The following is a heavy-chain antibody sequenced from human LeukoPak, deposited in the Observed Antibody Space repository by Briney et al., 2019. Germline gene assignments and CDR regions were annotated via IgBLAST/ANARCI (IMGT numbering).Heavy chain of an antibody. CDR1: GYTFTSYD. Sequence: GASVEVSCKASGYTFTSYDINWVRQATGQGLGWMGWMNPNSGNTGYAQKFQGRVTMTRNTSISTAYMELSSLRSEDTAVYYCARGRFQDFGDYYYGMDVWGQGTTVTVSS. CDR2: MNPNSGNT. J-gene: IGHJ6*02. V-gene: IGHV1-8*01. D-gene: IGHD3-10*01. CDR3: ARGRFQDFGDYYYGMDV.